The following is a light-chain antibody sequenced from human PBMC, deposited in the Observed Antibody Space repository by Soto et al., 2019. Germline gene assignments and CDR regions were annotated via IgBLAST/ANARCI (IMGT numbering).Light chain of an antibody. V-gene: IGLV2-14*01. CDR2: DVS. J-gene: IGLJ1*01. Sequence: QSVLTQPASVSGSPGQSITISCTGTSSAVGGYNYVYWYQQQPGKAPKLMIYDVSNRPSGVSNRVSGSKSGNTASLTISGLQAQDEADYYCSSYTNSSTHLYVFGTGTKVTVL. CDR3: SSYTNSSTHLYV. CDR1: SSAVGGYNY.